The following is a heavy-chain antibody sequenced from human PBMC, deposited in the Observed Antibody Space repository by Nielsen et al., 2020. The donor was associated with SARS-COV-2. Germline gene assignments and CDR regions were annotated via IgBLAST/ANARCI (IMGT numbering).Heavy chain of an antibody. Sequence: LSLTCTVSGGSISSYYWSWIRQAPGKGLEWVSYISSSGSTIYYADSVKGRFTISRDNAKNSLYLQMNSLRAEDTAVYYCARVKRRRITMIVVVIDAFDIWGQGTMVTVSS. J-gene: IGHJ3*02. D-gene: IGHD3-22*01. CDR2: ISSSGSTI. CDR3: ARVKRRRITMIVVVIDAFDI. V-gene: IGHV3-11*04. CDR1: GGSISSYY.